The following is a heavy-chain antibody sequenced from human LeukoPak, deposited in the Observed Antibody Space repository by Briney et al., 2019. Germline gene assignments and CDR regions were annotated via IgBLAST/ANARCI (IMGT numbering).Heavy chain of an antibody. CDR3: ARDPHIVVVTAIPDGMDV. D-gene: IGHD2-21*02. CDR2: IYYSGST. V-gene: IGHV4-39*07. CDR1: GGSISSSSYY. J-gene: IGHJ6*02. Sequence: SETLSLTCTVSGGSISSSSYYWGWIRQPPGKGLEWIGSIYYSGSTYYNPSLKSRVTISVDTSKNQFSLKLSSETAADTAVYYCARDPHIVVVTAIPDGMDVWGQGTTVTVSS.